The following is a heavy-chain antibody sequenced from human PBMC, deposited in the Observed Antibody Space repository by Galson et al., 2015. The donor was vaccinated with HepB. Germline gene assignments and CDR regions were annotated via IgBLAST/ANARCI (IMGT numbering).Heavy chain of an antibody. D-gene: IGHD4-11*01. CDR2: MNPNSGDT. V-gene: IGHV1-8*01. CDR3: ARGGRRDHSKYIWIDS. J-gene: IGHJ5*01. Sequence: SVKVSCKASGYTFTDYDITWVRQATGQGLEWMGWMNPNSGDTDFAQNFQGRVTMTSDSSISTAYMELSSLRSEDTAVYYCARGGRRDHSKYIWIDSWGQGTLVTVSS. CDR1: GYTFTDYD.